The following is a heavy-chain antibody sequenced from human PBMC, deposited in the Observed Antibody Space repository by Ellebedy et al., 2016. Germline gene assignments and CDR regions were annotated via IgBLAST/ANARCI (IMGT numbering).Heavy chain of an antibody. V-gene: IGHV3-21*01. CDR2: IVFSGAAA. D-gene: IGHD3-3*01. CDR3: ARDGSEWSRDY. Sequence: GESLKISXAASGFTFSSYWMHWVRQAPGKGLVWVATIVFSGAAAYYADSVKGRFIISRDNTKNSLFLQMNSLEVEDTAVYYCARDGSEWSRDYWGQGTLVTVSS. J-gene: IGHJ4*02. CDR1: GFTFSSYW.